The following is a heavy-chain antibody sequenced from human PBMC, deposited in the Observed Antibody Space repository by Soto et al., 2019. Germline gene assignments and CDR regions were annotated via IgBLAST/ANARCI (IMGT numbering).Heavy chain of an antibody. CDR2: IYYSGST. V-gene: IGHV4-61*01. Sequence: SETLSLTCTVSGGSVSSGSYYWSWIRQPPGKGLEWIGYIYYSGSTNYNPSLKSRVAISVDTSKNQFSLKLSSVTAADTAVYYCARIIIAVAGTFDYWGQGTLVTVSS. J-gene: IGHJ4*02. D-gene: IGHD6-19*01. CDR3: ARIIIAVAGTFDY. CDR1: GGSVSSGSYY.